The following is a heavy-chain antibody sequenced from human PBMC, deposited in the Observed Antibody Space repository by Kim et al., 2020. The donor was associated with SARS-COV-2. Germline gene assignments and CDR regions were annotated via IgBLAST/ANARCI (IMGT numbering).Heavy chain of an antibody. Sequence: SNKNNADSVKGRLTIARDNSKNTVYVQMDSLRAEDTAVYYCAKYDDGFDYWGQGTLVTVSS. J-gene: IGHJ4*02. CDR3: AKYDDGFDY. V-gene: IGHV3-30*02. D-gene: IGHD3-3*01. CDR2: SNK.